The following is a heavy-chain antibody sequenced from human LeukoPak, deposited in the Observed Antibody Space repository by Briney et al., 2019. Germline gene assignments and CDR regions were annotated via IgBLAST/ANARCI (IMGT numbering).Heavy chain of an antibody. J-gene: IGHJ4*02. V-gene: IGHV3-23*01. CDR3: VTLSCASISCRTQF. D-gene: IGHD2-2*01. Sequence: SGGSLRLSCGASGFPFSNYALSWVRQTPERGLEWVSSISGGGEDTYYVDSVKGRFTISRDNSKNTLFLQMNSLTVADTAMYYCVTLSCASISCRTQFWGQGTLVSVSS. CDR1: GFPFSNYA. CDR2: ISGGGEDT.